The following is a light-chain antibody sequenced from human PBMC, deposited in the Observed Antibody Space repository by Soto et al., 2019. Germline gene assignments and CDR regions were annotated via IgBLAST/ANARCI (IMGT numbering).Light chain of an antibody. CDR3: PQRSNFST. CDR1: QSVSSY. CDR2: DAS. Sequence: EIVLTQSPATLSLSPGERATLSCRASQSVSSYLAWYQQKPGQAPRLLIYDASNRATGIPARFSGSGSGTDFTLTISSLEPEDFAVYYCPQRSNFSTFGQGTRLEI. V-gene: IGKV3-11*01. J-gene: IGKJ5*01.